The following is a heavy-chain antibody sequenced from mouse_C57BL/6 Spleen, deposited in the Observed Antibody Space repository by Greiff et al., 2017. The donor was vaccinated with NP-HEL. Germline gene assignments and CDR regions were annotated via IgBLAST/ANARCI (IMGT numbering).Heavy chain of an antibody. V-gene: IGHV1-80*01. CDR2: IYPGDGDT. CDR3: ARLGLPNWYFDV. D-gene: IGHD2-4*01. CDR1: GYAFSSYW. Sequence: QVQLKESGAELVKPGASVKISCKASGYAFSSYWMNWVKQRPGKGLEWIGQIYPGDGDTNYNGKFKGKATLTADKSSSTAYMQLSSLTSEDSAVYFCARLGLPNWYFDVWGTGTTVTVSS. J-gene: IGHJ1*03.